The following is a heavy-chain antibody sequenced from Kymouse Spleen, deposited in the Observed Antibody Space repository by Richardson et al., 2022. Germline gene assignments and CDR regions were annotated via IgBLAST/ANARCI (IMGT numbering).Heavy chain of an antibody. CDR3: ARHVYYDSSGYYYFDY. D-gene: IGHD3-22*01. J-gene: IGHJ4*02. V-gene: IGHV4-39*01. CDR2: IYYSGST. CDR1: GGSISSSSYY. Sequence: QLQLQESGPGLVKPSETLSLTCTVSGGSISSSSYYWGWIRQPPGKGLEWIGSIYYSGSTYYNPSLKSRVTISVDTSKNQFSLKLSSVTAADTAVYYCARHVYYDSSGYYYFDYWGQGTLVTVSS.